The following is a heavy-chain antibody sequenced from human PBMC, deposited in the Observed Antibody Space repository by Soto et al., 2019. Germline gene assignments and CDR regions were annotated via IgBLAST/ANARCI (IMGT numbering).Heavy chain of an antibody. CDR1: GGSISSYY. V-gene: IGHV4-59*01. D-gene: IGHD3-22*01. CDR2: IYYSGST. J-gene: IGHJ5*02. CDR3: ARATYYYDSPPVA. Sequence: SETLSLTCTVSGGSISSYYWSWIRQPPGKGLEWIGYIYYSGSTNYNPSLKSRVTISVDTSKNQFSLKLSSVTAADTAVYYCARATYYYDSPPVAWGQGTLVTVSS.